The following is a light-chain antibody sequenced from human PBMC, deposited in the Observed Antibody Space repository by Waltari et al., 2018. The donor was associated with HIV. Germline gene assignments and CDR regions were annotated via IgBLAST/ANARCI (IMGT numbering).Light chain of an antibody. Sequence: QSILTQPPSVSAAPGQKVTISCSGDNSNLGNNYVSWYQQVPGRAPRLLIYEKEKRPAGIPDRFSASRAGMSATLDIAGLQSVDEADYYCGTWDSSLSLYVFGTGTTVAVL. V-gene: IGLV1-51*01. CDR1: NSNLGNNY. J-gene: IGLJ1*01. CDR2: EKE. CDR3: GTWDSSLSLYV.